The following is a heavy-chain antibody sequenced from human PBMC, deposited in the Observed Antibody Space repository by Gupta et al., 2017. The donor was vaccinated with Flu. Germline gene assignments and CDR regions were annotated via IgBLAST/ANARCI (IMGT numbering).Heavy chain of an antibody. CDR3: ARDLGVGDTSCLDY. J-gene: IGHJ4*02. CDR1: SRHG. Sequence: SRHGMHWVRQAPGKGLEWWASIWFDGGTYYYTDSVEGRFTISRDNSKNTLYLQMNSLRAEDTAVYHCARDLGVGDTSCLDYWGQGTLVSVSS. D-gene: IGHD2-15*01. CDR2: IWFDGGTY. V-gene: IGHV3-33*01.